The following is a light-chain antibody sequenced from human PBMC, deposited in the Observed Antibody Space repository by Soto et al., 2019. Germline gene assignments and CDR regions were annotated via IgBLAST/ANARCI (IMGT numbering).Light chain of an antibody. CDR2: GAS. CDR1: QSLGTN. Sequence: IVMTQSPATLSPSPGERATLSCRASQSLGTNLGWYQQKPGQAPRLLIYGASTRATAIPARFSGSGSGTEFTLTIASLQSEDFAVYYCQHYADWPLTFGGGTKVEIK. J-gene: IGKJ4*01. CDR3: QHYADWPLT. V-gene: IGKV3-15*01.